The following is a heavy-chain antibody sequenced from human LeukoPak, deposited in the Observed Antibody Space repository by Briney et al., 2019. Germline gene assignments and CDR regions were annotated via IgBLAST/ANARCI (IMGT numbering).Heavy chain of an antibody. CDR1: GGSISSYY. CDR3: ASFYGDYLFDY. D-gene: IGHD4-17*01. Sequence: SETLSLTCTVSGGSISSYYWSWIRQPPGKGLEWIGYIYYSGSTNYNPSLKSRVTISVDTSKNQFSLKLSSVTAADTAVYYCASFYGDYLFDYWGQGTLVTVSS. CDR2: IYYSGST. J-gene: IGHJ4*02. V-gene: IGHV4-59*01.